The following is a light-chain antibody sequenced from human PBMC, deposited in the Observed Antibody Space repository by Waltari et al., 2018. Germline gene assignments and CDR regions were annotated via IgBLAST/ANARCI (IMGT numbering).Light chain of an antibody. CDR1: QSVSYYSNNKNY. CDR3: QQYYSTPPT. V-gene: IGKV4-1*01. J-gene: IGKJ1*01. Sequence: DNVMTQSPVFLTVSLGERATINSRSSQSVSYYSNNKNYLAWYRQKPGQPPKLLISWASTREAGVPDRFSGSGSGTDFTLTISSLQAEDVAVYYCQQYYSTPPTFGQGTKVEIK. CDR2: WAS.